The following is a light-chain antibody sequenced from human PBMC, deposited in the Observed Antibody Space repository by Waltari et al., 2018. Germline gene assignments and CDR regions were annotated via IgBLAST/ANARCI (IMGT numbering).Light chain of an antibody. CDR1: SADLARYNL. Sequence: QSALTQPASVSGSPGQSITISCTGASADLARYNLVSWYQHPPAKPPKLMCYDAVKRPSGVSNRFSGAKSGTTASLIISGLQADDEADYYCCSYTGSSTSYGCGSGTKVTVL. V-gene: IGLV2-23*01. J-gene: IGLJ1*01. CDR2: DAV. CDR3: CSYTGSSTSYG.